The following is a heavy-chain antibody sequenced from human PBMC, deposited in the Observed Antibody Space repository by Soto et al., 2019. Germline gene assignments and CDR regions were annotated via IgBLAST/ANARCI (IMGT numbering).Heavy chain of an antibody. Sequence: PGGSLRLSCAASGFTFSSYGMHWVRQAPGKGLEWVAVISYDGSNKYYADSVKGRFTISRDNSKNTLYLQMNSLRAEDAAVYYCAKDFYSSGWSALYYYYMDVWGKGTTVTVSS. CDR3: AKDFYSSGWSALYYYYMDV. D-gene: IGHD6-19*01. V-gene: IGHV3-30*18. J-gene: IGHJ6*03. CDR1: GFTFSSYG. CDR2: ISYDGSNK.